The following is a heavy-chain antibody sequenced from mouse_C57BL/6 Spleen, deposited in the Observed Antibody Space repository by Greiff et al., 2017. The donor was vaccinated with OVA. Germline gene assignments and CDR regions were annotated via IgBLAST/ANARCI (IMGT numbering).Heavy chain of an antibody. J-gene: IGHJ2*01. CDR2: IDPETGGT. V-gene: IGHV1-15*01. CDR1: GYTFTDYE. D-gene: IGHD1-1*02. CDR3: TMWAGYGYFDY. Sequence: QVQLQQSGAELVRPGASVTLSCKASGYTFTDYEMHWVKQTPVHGLEWIGAIDPETGGTAYNQKFKGKAILTADKSSSTAYMELRSLTSEDSAVYYWTMWAGYGYFDYWGQGTTLTVSS.